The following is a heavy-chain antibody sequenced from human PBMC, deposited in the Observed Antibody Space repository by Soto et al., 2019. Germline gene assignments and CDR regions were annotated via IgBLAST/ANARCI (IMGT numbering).Heavy chain of an antibody. D-gene: IGHD6-19*01. J-gene: IGHJ4*02. V-gene: IGHV1-46*01. CDR1: GYTFTSFY. Sequence: QVQLVQSGAEVKKPGALVKVSCKASGYTFTSFYIHWVRQAPGQGLEWMGLINPGGGRTSYAQKLHGRVTMTRDTSTSTVYMELSSLTSEDTAVYYCARGLAVAYSPAVLWGQGTLVTVSS. CDR3: ARGLAVAYSPAVL. CDR2: INPGGGRT.